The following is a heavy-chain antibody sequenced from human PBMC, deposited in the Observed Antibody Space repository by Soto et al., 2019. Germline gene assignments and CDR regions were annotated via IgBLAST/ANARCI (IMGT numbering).Heavy chain of an antibody. J-gene: IGHJ4*02. CDR2: IIPILGIA. CDR1: GGTFSSYT. CDR3: GRSEKDSGGYYRDY. V-gene: IGHV1-69*02. Sequence: QVQLVQSGAEVKKPGSSVKVSCKASGGTFSSYTISWVRQAPGQGLEWMGRIIPILGIANYAQKFQGRVTNTADKATSTAYMELSSLGSEDTAVYYCGRSEKDSGGYYRDYWGQGTLVTVSS. D-gene: IGHD3-22*01.